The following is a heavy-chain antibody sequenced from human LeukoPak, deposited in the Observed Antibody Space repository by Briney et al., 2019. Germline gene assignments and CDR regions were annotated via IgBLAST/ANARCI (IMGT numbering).Heavy chain of an antibody. CDR1: GFTFNYYW. V-gene: IGHV3-7*01. D-gene: IGHD5-24*01. CDR2: IKEDGSEN. CDR3: ARTIEMATISYFDY. Sequence: GGSLRLSCAASGFTFNYYWMSWVRQAPGKGLEWVANIKEDGSENYSVDSVKGRFTISRDNAKNSLYLQMNSLRAGDTAVYYCARTIEMATISYFDYWGQGTLVTVSS. J-gene: IGHJ4*02.